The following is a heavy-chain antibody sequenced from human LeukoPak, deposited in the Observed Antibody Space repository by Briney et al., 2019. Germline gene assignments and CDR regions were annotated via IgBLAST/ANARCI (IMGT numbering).Heavy chain of an antibody. CDR2: ISYDGSNK. CDR3: AKDRPPLLWFGELVDYFDY. Sequence: GGSLRLSCAASGFTFSSYGMHWVRQAPGKGLEWVAVISYDGSNKYYTDSVKGRFTISRDNSKNMLYLQMNSLRAEDTAVYYCAKDRPPLLWFGELVDYFDYWGQGTLVTVSS. J-gene: IGHJ4*02. D-gene: IGHD3-10*01. V-gene: IGHV3-30*18. CDR1: GFTFSSYG.